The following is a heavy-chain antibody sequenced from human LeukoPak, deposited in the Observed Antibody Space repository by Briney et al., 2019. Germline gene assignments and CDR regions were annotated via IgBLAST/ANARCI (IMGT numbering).Heavy chain of an antibody. J-gene: IGHJ4*02. Sequence: PGGSMRLSCAASGFTLSSYAMSWVRQAPGKGLEWVSAISGSGGSTYYADSVKGRFTISRDNSKNTLYLQMNSLRAEDTAVYYCAKERYYYDSSGYYDYWGQGTLVTVSS. D-gene: IGHD3-22*01. CDR3: AKERYYYDSSGYYDY. CDR2: ISGSGGST. CDR1: GFTLSSYA. V-gene: IGHV3-23*01.